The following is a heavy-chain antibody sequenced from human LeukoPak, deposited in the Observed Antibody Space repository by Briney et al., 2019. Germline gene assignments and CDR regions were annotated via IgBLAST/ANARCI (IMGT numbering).Heavy chain of an antibody. Sequence: GGSLRLSCAASGFTFSSYAMSWVRQAPGKGLEWVSSISSSGGTTYYADSVKCRFNISRDNSKNTLYLQMNSLRAEDTAVYYCAKEYYDSSGYYYSLDCWGQGALVTVSS. CDR1: GFTFSSYA. V-gene: IGHV3-23*01. CDR3: AKEYYDSSGYYYSLDC. CDR2: ISSSGGTT. D-gene: IGHD3-22*01. J-gene: IGHJ4*02.